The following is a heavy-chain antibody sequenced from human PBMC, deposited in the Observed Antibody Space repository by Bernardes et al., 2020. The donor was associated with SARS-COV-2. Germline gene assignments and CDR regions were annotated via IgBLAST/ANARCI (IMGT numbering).Heavy chain of an antibody. V-gene: IGHV4-31*03. CDR3: AREAYYDFWSGPAPYGMDV. D-gene: IGHD3-3*01. J-gene: IGHJ6*02. CDR2: IYYTGST. CDR1: GGSISSRIYY. Sequence: SETLSLTCTVSGGSISSRIYYWSWIRQHPGKGLEWIGNIYYTGSTNYNPSLESRLTISVDTSKNQFSLKLTSVTAADTAVYYCAREAYYDFWSGPAPYGMDVWGQGTTVTVSS.